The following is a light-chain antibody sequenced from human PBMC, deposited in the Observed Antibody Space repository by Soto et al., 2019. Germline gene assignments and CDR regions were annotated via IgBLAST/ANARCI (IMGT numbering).Light chain of an antibody. J-gene: IGKJ5*01. V-gene: IGKV3-11*01. CDR2: DAS. CDR1: QSVSSY. Sequence: IVLTQSPATLSLSPGERATLSCRASQSVSSYLAWYQQKPGQAPRLLIYDASNRATGIPARFSGSGSGTDVSLPFISRVPYDVVVFYCRQQCNESPPFTFGQGTRLEIK. CDR3: QQCNESPPFT.